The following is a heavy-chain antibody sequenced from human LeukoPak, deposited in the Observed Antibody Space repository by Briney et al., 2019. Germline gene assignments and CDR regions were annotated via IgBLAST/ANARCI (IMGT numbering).Heavy chain of an antibody. CDR2: IKQDGSEK. CDR3: ARAGWLRGVDY. Sequence: GGSLRLSCAASGFTFSSYWMSWVRQAPGKGLEWVANIKQDGSEKYYVDSVKGRFTISRDNAKNTLSLQMNSLRAEDTAVYYCARAGWLRGVDYWGQGTLVTVSS. CDR1: GFTFSSYW. V-gene: IGHV3-7*01. J-gene: IGHJ4*02. D-gene: IGHD5-12*01.